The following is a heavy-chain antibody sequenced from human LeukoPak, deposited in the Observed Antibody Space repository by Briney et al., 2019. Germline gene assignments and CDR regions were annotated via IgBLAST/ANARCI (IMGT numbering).Heavy chain of an antibody. CDR2: ISGSGGST. V-gene: IGHV3-23*01. D-gene: IGHD5-24*01. J-gene: IGHJ4*02. CDR1: GFTFSSYG. CDR3: AKAREMASLFDY. Sequence: GGSLRLSCAASGFTFSSYGMSWVRQAPGKVLEWVSGISGSGGSTYYADSVKGRFTISRDNSKNTLYLQMNSLRAEDTAVYYCAKAREMASLFDYWGQGTLVTVSS.